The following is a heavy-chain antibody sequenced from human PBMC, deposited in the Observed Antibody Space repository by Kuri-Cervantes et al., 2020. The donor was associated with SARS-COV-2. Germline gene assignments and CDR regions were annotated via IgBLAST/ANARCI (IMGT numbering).Heavy chain of an antibody. V-gene: IGHV3-11*06. D-gene: IGHD5-24*01. CDR1: GFTFSDYY. CDR3: ARGSLWRGGYNSHYYYGMDV. Sequence: GEALMISCAASGFTFSDYYMSWIRQAPGKGLEWVSYISSSSSYTNYADSVKGRFTISRDNAKTSLYLQMNSLRAEDTAVYYCARGSLWRGGYNSHYYYGMDVWGQGTTVTVSS. J-gene: IGHJ6*02. CDR2: ISSSSSYT.